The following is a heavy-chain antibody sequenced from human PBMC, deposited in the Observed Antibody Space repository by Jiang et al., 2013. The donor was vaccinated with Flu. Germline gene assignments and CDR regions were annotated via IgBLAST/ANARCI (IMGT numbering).Heavy chain of an antibody. CDR2: IYKSGNT. CDR1: GGSISNGTSY. CDR3: ASGHSLTLYYFDY. D-gene: IGHD5-18*01. V-gene: IGHV4-30-4*01. J-gene: IGHJ4*02. Sequence: PGLVKPSQTLSLTCTVSGGSISNGTSYWSWIRQSPGRGLEWIGFIYKSGNTNYNSSLKSRVTISVDTSKNQFSLELRSVTVADTAVYYCASGHSLTLYYFDYWSQGTLVTVSS.